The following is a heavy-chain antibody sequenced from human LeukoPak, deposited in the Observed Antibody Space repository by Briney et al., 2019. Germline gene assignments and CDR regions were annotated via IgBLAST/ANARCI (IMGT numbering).Heavy chain of an antibody. CDR1: GGSISNYY. Sequence: PSETLSLTCTVSGGSISNYYWSWIRQPPGKGLEWIGYIFYSGSTSYNPSLKSRVTISVDTSKNQFSLKLTSVTPADTAVYYCARDSIAAAANWYFELWGRGTLVTVSS. CDR3: ARDSIAAAANWYFEL. J-gene: IGHJ2*01. D-gene: IGHD6-13*01. V-gene: IGHV4-59*01. CDR2: IFYSGST.